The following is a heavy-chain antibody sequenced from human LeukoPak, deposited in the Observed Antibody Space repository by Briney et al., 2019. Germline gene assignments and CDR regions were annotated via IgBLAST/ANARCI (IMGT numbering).Heavy chain of an antibody. V-gene: IGHV4-4*07. Sequence: SETLSLTCTVSGGSISSYYWSWIRQPAGKGLEWIGRIYTSGSTNYNPSLKSRVTISVDKSKNQFSLKLSSVTAADTAVYYCARDQMRDGGRRNWFDPWGQGTLVTVSS. CDR3: ARDQMRDGGRRNWFDP. D-gene: IGHD4-23*01. J-gene: IGHJ5*02. CDR1: GGSISSYY. CDR2: IYTSGST.